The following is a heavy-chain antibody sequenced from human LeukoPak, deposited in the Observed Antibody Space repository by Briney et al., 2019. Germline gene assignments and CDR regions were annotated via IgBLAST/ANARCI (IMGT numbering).Heavy chain of an antibody. CDR3: ARTMAGDNSFDP. CDR2: IYPADSDT. J-gene: IGHJ5*02. V-gene: IGHV5-51*01. D-gene: IGHD6-19*01. Sequence: RAESLKISCKGFGYSFTSYWIGWVRQMPGKGLEWMGIIYPADSDTRYSPSFQGKVTISADKSSRTAYLHWTSLKASDSAMYYCARTMAGDNSFDPWGQGTLVTVSS. CDR1: GYSFTSYW.